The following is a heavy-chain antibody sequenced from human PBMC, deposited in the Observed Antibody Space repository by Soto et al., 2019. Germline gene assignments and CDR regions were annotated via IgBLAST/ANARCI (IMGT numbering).Heavy chain of an antibody. CDR3: ARHSSYRFGEPSDY. CDR2: IYYSGST. CDR1: GGSISSSSYY. V-gene: IGHV4-39*01. Sequence: QLQLQESGPGLVKPSETLSLTCTVSGGSISSSSYYWGWIRQPPGKGLEWIGSIYYSGSTYYNPSLKSRVTISVDTSKNQFSLKLSSVTAADTAVYYCARHSSYRFGEPSDYWGQGTLVTVSS. D-gene: IGHD3-10*01. J-gene: IGHJ4*02.